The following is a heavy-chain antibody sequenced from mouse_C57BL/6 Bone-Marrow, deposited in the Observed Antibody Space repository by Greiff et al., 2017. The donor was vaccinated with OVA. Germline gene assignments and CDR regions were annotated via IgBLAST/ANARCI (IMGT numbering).Heavy chain of an antibody. V-gene: IGHV1-18*01. CDR2: INPNNGGT. J-gene: IGHJ2*01. D-gene: IGHD3-1*01. Sequence: EVQLQQSGPELVKPGASVKISCKASGYTFTDYNMDWVKQSHGKSLEWIGDINPNNGGTNYNQKFKGKATVTVDKSSSTAYMELRSLTSEDTAVYYCARGANYFDYWGQGTTLTVSS. CDR1: GYTFTDYN. CDR3: ARGANYFDY.